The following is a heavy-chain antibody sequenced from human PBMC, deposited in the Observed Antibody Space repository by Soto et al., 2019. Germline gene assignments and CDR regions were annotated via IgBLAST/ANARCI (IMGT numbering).Heavy chain of an antibody. Sequence: GGSRRLSCAASGVTFSSYGMHWVRQAPGKGLEWVAVISYDGSNKYYADSVKGRFTISRDNSKSTLYLQMNSLRAEDTAVYYCAKAFPRRTDAFDISGQGTMVTVSS. CDR2: ISYDGSNK. CDR3: AKAFPRRTDAFDI. V-gene: IGHV3-30*18. J-gene: IGHJ3*02. CDR1: GVTFSSYG. D-gene: IGHD1-1*01.